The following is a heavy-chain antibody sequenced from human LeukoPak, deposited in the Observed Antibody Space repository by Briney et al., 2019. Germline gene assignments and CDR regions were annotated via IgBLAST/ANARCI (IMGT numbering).Heavy chain of an antibody. D-gene: IGHD2-2*01. Sequence: GGSLRLSCAASGFTFSSYGMHWVRKAPGKGLEWVAVIWYDGSNKYYADSVKGRFTISRDNSKNTLYLQMNSLRAEDTAVYYCAKGWRGCSSTSCYDFGMDVWGKGTTVTVSS. J-gene: IGHJ6*04. CDR3: AKGWRGCSSTSCYDFGMDV. CDR2: IWYDGSNK. CDR1: GFTFSSYG. V-gene: IGHV3-33*06.